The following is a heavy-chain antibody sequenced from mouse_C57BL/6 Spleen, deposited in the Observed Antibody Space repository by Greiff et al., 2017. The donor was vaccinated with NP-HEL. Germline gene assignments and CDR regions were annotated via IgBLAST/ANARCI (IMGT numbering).Heavy chain of an antibody. CDR3: ARVGITTVRRYFDV. Sequence: QVQLQQPGTELVKPGASVKLSCKASGYTFTSYWMHWVKQRPGQGLEWIGNINPSNGGTNYNEKFKSKATLTVDKSSSTAYMQLSSLTSEDSAVYYCARVGITTVRRYFDVWGTGTTVTVSS. V-gene: IGHV1-53*01. D-gene: IGHD1-1*01. J-gene: IGHJ1*03. CDR1: GYTFTSYW. CDR2: INPSNGGT.